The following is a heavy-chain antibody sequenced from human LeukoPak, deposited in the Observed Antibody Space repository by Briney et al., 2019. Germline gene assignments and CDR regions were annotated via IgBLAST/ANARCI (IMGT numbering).Heavy chain of an antibody. D-gene: IGHD4-23*01. CDR1: GYTFTSQA. CDR3: VGAETSVGYFDY. V-gene: IGHV7-4-1*02. J-gene: IGHJ4*02. CDR2: VNTTTGNP. Sequence: ASVKVSCTASGYTFTSQAINWLRQAPGLGLQWMGWVNTTTGNPTYAQGFTGRFVFSFDTSVSTAYLQINSLKAEDTAVYYCVGAETSVGYFDYWGQGTLVTVSS.